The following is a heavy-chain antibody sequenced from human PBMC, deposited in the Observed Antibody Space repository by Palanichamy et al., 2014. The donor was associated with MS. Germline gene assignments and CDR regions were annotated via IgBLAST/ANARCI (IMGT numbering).Heavy chain of an antibody. CDR1: GGSISSSSYY. Sequence: QLQLQESGPGLVKPSETLSLTCTVSGGSISSSSYYWGWIRQPPGKGLEWIGSIYYSGSTYYNPSLKSRVTISVDTSKNQFSLKLSSVTAADTAVYYCARHGGQLFKGGRFDPWGQGTLVTVPS. CDR2: IYYSGST. V-gene: IGHV4-39*01. D-gene: IGHD2-2*01. CDR3: ARHGGQLFKGGRFDP. J-gene: IGHJ5*02.